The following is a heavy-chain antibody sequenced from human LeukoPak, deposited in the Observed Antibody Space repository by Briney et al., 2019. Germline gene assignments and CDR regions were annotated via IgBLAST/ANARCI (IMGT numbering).Heavy chain of an antibody. J-gene: IGHJ4*02. CDR3: AREARLYYYDSSGYPDHIDY. Sequence: GGSLGLSCAASGFTFSSYSMNWVRQAPGKGLEWVSSISSSSSYIYYADSVKGRFTISRDNAKNSLYLQMNSLRAEDTAVYYCAREARLYYYDSSGYPDHIDYWGQGTLVTVSS. CDR1: GFTFSSYS. V-gene: IGHV3-21*01. CDR2: ISSSSSYI. D-gene: IGHD3-22*01.